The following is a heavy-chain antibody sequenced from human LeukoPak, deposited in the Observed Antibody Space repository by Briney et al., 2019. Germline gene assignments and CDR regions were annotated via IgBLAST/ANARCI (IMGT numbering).Heavy chain of an antibody. CDR3: ARVVLDHYYDSSGYLGTLDY. J-gene: IGHJ4*02. V-gene: IGHV1-18*01. Sequence: ASVKVSCKASGYAFTNYCITWVRQAPGQGLEWMGWISAYNTNTNYAQKLQGRVTMTTDTSTSTAYMELRSLRSDDRAVYYCARVVLDHYYDSSGYLGTLDYWGEGTRVTVSS. CDR2: ISAYNTNT. D-gene: IGHD3-22*01. CDR1: GYAFTNYC.